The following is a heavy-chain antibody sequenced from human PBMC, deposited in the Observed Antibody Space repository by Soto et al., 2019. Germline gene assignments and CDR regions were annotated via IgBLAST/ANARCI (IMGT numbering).Heavy chain of an antibody. V-gene: IGHV4-31*03. CDR3: ARASWELDP. Sequence: SETLSLTCTVAGVSISSGDYYWSWIRQHPGKGLEWIGYIYYSGSTYYNPSLKSRVTISVDTSKNQFSLKLSSVTAADTAVYYCARASWELDPWGQGTLVTVSS. D-gene: IGHD1-26*01. J-gene: IGHJ5*02. CDR2: IYYSGST. CDR1: GVSISSGDYY.